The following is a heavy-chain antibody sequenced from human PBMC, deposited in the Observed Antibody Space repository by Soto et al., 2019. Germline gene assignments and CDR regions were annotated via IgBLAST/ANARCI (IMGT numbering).Heavy chain of an antibody. D-gene: IGHD3-9*01. CDR3: AKDPNYDILTGWRGYYFDY. Sequence: GGSLRLSCAASGFTFSSYAMSWVRQAPGKGLEWVSAISGSGGSTYYADSVKGRFTISRDNSKNTLYLQMNSLRAEDTAVYYCAKDPNYDILTGWRGYYFDYWGQGTLVTVSS. CDR1: GFTFSSYA. CDR2: ISGSGGST. J-gene: IGHJ4*02. V-gene: IGHV3-23*01.